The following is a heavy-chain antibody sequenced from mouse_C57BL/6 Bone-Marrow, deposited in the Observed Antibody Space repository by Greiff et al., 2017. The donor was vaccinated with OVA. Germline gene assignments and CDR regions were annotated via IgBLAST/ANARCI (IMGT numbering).Heavy chain of an antibody. V-gene: IGHV1-15*01. CDR1: GYTFTDYE. CDR3: TRGEIYYYGSTWYFDV. D-gene: IGHD1-1*01. CDR2: IDPETGGT. Sequence: QVQLQQSGAELVRPGASVTLSCKASGYTFTDYEMHWVKQTPVHGLEWIGAIDPETGGTAYTQKFTGKAILTADKSSSTAYMELRSLTSEDSAVYYCTRGEIYYYGSTWYFDVWGTGTTVTVSS. J-gene: IGHJ1*03.